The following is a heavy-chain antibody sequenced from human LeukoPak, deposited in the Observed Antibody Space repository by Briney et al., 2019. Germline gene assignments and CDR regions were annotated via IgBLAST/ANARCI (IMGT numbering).Heavy chain of an antibody. CDR3: ARDQGSGSSNWFDP. CDR1: GFTFSDYY. J-gene: IGHJ5*02. CDR2: ISSSGSTI. Sequence: GGSLRLSCAASGFTFSDYYMSWIRQAPGKGLEWVSYISSSGSTIYYADSVKGRFTISRDNAKNSLYLQMNSLRAEDTAVYYCARDQGSGSSNWFDPWGQRTLVTVSS. V-gene: IGHV3-11*01. D-gene: IGHD3-10*01.